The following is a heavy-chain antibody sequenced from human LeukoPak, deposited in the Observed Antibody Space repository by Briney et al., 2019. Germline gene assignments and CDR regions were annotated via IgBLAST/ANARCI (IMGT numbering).Heavy chain of an antibody. CDR2: INHSGST. Sequence: SSETLSLTCAVYGGSFSGYYWSWIRQPPGKGLEWIGEINHSGSTNYNPSLKSRVTISVDTAKNPISLKLSSVTAADTAVYYCARLGYYYDSSGYYYFDYWGQGTLVTVSS. J-gene: IGHJ4*02. CDR1: GGSFSGYY. D-gene: IGHD3-22*01. V-gene: IGHV4-34*01. CDR3: ARLGYYYDSSGYYYFDY.